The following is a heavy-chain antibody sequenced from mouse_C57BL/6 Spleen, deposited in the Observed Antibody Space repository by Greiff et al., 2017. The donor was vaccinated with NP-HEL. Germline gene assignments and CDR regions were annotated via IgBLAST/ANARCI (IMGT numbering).Heavy chain of an antibody. CDR3: TSDRDYGSSYVLYFDY. CDR2: ISSGGDYI. J-gene: IGHJ2*01. D-gene: IGHD1-1*01. V-gene: IGHV5-9-1*02. CDR1: GFTFSSYA. Sequence: EVQLVQSGAGLVKPGGSLKLSCAASGFTFSSYAMSWVRQTPEKRLEWVAYISSGGDYIYYADTVKGRFTISRDNARNTLYLQMSSLKSEDTAMYYCTSDRDYGSSYVLYFDYWGKGTTLTVSS.